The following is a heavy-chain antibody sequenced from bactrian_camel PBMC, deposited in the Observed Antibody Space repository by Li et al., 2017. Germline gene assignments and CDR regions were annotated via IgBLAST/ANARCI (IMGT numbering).Heavy chain of an antibody. V-gene: IGHV3S53*01. CDR2: IDRGGNL. J-gene: IGHJ4*01. D-gene: IGHD2*01. CDR1: ENIDNTYC. CDR3: AAGGDNGAFYYTGERSMDY. Sequence: HVQLVESGGGLVQPGGSLRLSCAASENIDNTYCLAWFRQAPGKEREGVAGIDRGGNLAYRDSVKGRFTIPRDAAKNTLYLQMNSLKPEDTAMYYCAAGGDNGAFYYTGERSMDYWGQGTQVTVS.